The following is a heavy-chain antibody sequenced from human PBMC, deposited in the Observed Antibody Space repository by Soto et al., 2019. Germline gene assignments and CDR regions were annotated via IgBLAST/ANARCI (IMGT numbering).Heavy chain of an antibody. CDR2: ISGSSGNA. V-gene: IGHV1-18*01. J-gene: IGHJ4*02. Sequence: QVQLVQSGAEVKNPGASVKVSCKTSGYTFTKYGVGWVRQAPGQGLERMGWISGSSGNANYAEKVQGRITLTTDTSTSTAYIDLRSLRSDDTAVYYCAREMAGLGGEYDYWGQGTLVTVSS. D-gene: IGHD3-16*01. CDR1: GYTFTKYG. CDR3: AREMAGLGGEYDY.